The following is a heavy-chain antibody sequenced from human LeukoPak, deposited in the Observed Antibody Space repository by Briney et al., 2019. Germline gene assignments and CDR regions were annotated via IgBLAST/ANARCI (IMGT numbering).Heavy chain of an antibody. Sequence: ASVKVSCKASGYTFTNYDINWVRQATGQGREWMGWMNPNSGNTGYAQQFQGRVSMTRDTSIGTAYMELSSLRSEDTAVYYCARGTMVRGVIYTWGQGTLVTVSS. CDR2: MNPNSGNT. V-gene: IGHV1-8*01. D-gene: IGHD3-10*01. CDR1: GYTFTNYD. CDR3: ARGTMVRGVIYT. J-gene: IGHJ5*02.